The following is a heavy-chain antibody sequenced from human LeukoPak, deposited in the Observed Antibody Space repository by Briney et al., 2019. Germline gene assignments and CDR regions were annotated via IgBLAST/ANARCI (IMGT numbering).Heavy chain of an antibody. CDR3: ARVTDAFDI. CDR2: IIPIFATA. V-gene: IGHV1-69*05. CDR1: GGTFSSYA. Sequence: ASVKVSCKASGGTFSSYAISWVRQAPGQGLEWMGGIIPIFATANYAQKFQGRVAITTDESTSTAYMELRSLRSDDTAVYYCARVTDAFDIWGQGTMVTVSS. J-gene: IGHJ3*02.